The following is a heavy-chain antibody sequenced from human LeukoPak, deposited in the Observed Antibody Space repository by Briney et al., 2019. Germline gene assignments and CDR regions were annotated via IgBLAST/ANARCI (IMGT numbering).Heavy chain of an antibody. CDR3: ARLTTMTTTGGPFDY. CDR2: ITSSGNTI. J-gene: IGHJ4*02. D-gene: IGHD4-17*01. CDR1: GFTFSSYE. Sequence: GGSLRLSCAVSGFTFSSYEMNWVRQAPGKGLEWVSYITSSGNTIYYADSVKGRFTISRDNAKNSLYLQMNSLRAEDTAVYYCARLTTMTTTGGPFDYWGQGTLVTVSS. V-gene: IGHV3-48*03.